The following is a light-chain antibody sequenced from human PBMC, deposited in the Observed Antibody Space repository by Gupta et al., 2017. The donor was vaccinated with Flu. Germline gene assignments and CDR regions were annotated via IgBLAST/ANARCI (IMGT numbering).Light chain of an antibody. J-gene: IGLJ1*01. CDR1: SGDVGGSEY. CDR2: DVT. Sequence: TISWTGTSGDVGGSEYVSWYQQQPATAPKLIFYDVTDRPSGVSSRFSGSTAGNTASPTIWGLQAEEEADYYCTLYESRSNYYVFGTGTKVTVL. V-gene: IGLV2-14*04. CDR3: TLYESRSNYYV.